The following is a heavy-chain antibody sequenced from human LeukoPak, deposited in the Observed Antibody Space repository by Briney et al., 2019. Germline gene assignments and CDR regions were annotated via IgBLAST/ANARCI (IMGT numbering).Heavy chain of an antibody. CDR2: IYTSGST. V-gene: IGHV4-61*02. CDR1: GGSISSGSYY. Sequence: TLSLTCTVSGGSISSGSYYWSWIRQPSGKGLEWIGRIYTSGSTNYNPSLKSQVTISVDTSKNQFSLKLSSVTAADTAVYYCASRVYCSSTSCYTESGFEDYWGQGTLVTVSS. J-gene: IGHJ4*02. D-gene: IGHD2-2*02. CDR3: ASRVYCSSTSCYTESGFEDY.